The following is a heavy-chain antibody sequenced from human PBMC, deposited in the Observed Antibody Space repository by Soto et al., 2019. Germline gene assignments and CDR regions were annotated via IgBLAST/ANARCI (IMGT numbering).Heavy chain of an antibody. CDR1: GYTFTSYA. CDR2: INAGNGNT. J-gene: IGHJ5*02. D-gene: IGHD6-19*01. Sequence: QVQLVQSGAEEKKPGASVKVSCKASGYTFTSYAMHWVRQAPGQRLEWMGWINAGNGNTKYSQKFQGRVTITRDTSASTAYMELSSLRSEDTAVYYCARGPLTAVDWFDPWGQGTLFTVSS. CDR3: ARGPLTAVDWFDP. V-gene: IGHV1-3*05.